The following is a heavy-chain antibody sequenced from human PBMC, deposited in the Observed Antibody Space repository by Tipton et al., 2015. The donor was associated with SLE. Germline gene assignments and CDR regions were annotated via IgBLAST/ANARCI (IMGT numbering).Heavy chain of an antibody. CDR2: ISWNSGSI. CDR1: GFIFSEYA. D-gene: IGHD3-10*01. Sequence: SLRLSCAASGFIFSEYAMHWVRQAPGKGLEWVSGISWNSGSIGYADSVKGRFTISRDNAKNSLYLQMNSLRAEDTALYYCAKGRAKDYYYGMDVWGQGTTVTVSS. CDR3: AKGRAKDYYYGMDV. J-gene: IGHJ6*02. V-gene: IGHV3-9*01.